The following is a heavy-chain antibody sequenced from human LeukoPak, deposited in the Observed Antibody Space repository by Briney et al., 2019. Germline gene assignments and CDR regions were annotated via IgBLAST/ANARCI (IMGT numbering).Heavy chain of an antibody. V-gene: IGHV3-73*01. CDR3: TVNYYGSGRYLESDC. D-gene: IGHD3-10*01. J-gene: IGHJ4*02. Sequence: GGSLRLSCAASGLTFSGSALNWVRQASGKGLEWVGRIRSTANGYATAYAASLTGRFAITRDESKNTAELKVDTLKTDDTAVYYCTVNYYGSGRYLESDCWVQGTLVTVSS. CDR1: GLTFSGSA. CDR2: IRSTANGYAT.